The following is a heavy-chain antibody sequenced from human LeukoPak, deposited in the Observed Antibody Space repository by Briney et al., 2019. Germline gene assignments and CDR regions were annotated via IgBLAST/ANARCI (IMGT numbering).Heavy chain of an antibody. J-gene: IGHJ4*02. V-gene: IGHV3-23*01. CDR1: GFTFSSYA. D-gene: IGHD3-22*01. CDR3: AKASAMIVVVSEYFDY. CDR2: ISGSGGST. Sequence: PGGSLRLSCAASGFTFSSYAMSWVRQAPGKGLEWVSAISGSGGSTYYADSVKGRFTISRDNSKNTLYLQMNSLRAEDAAVYYCAKASAMIVVVSEYFDYWGQGTLVTVSS.